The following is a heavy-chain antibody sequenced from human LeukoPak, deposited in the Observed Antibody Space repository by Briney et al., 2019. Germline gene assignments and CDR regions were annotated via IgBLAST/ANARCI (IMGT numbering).Heavy chain of an antibody. J-gene: IGHJ4*02. Sequence: GGSLRLSCAASGFTFSNYAMHWVRQAPGKGLEWVAVISYDGSNKYYADSVKGRFTISRDNSKNTLYLQMNSLRAEDTAVYYCTGSGSYNRPFGYFDYWGQGTLVTVSS. CDR2: ISYDGSNK. CDR1: GFTFSNYA. D-gene: IGHD3-10*01. CDR3: TGSGSYNRPFGYFDY. V-gene: IGHV3-30*04.